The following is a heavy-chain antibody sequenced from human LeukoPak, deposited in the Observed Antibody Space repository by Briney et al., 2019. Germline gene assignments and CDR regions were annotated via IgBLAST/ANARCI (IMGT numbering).Heavy chain of an antibody. J-gene: IGHJ3*02. CDR2: INPNSGGT. CDR1: GYTFTGYY. V-gene: IGHV1-2*02. CDR3: ARYFYDSSGSSSDAYDI. Sequence: ASMKVSCNTSGYTFTGYYMHWVRKAPGQWLEWIAWINPNSGGTNYAQRFQGRVTMTRDTSISTAYMELSRLRSDDSAVYYCARYFYDSSGSSSDAYDIWGQGTMVTVSS. D-gene: IGHD3-22*01.